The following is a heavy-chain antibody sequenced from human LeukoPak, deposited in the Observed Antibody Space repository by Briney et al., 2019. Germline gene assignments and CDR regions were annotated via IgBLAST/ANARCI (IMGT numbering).Heavy chain of an antibody. CDR3: ARDLRDFWSGYRDAFDI. CDR1: GYTFTGYD. Sequence: ASVKVSCKASGYTFTGYDINWVRQATGQGLEWMGWMNPNNGNTGYAHKFQGRVTITADKSTSTAYMELSSLRSEDTAVYYCARDLRDFWSGYRDAFDIWGQGTMVTVSS. J-gene: IGHJ3*02. D-gene: IGHD3-3*01. CDR2: MNPNNGNT. V-gene: IGHV1-8*01.